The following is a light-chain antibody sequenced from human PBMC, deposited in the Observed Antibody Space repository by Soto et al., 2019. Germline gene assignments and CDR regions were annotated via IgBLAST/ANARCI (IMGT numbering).Light chain of an antibody. CDR2: EVT. J-gene: IGLJ3*02. CDR3: CSYAGDSTWV. CDR1: SSDVGSYKF. V-gene: IGLV2-23*02. Sequence: QSALAQPASVSGSPGQSITISCTGSSSDVGSYKFVSWFQQNPGKAPKLIIYEVTKRPSGVSDRFSGSKSGYTASLTISGLQAEDEADYYCCSYAGDSTWVFGGGTKLTVL.